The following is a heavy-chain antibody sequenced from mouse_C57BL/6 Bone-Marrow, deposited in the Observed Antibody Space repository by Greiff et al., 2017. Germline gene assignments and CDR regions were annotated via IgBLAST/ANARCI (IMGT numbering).Heavy chain of an antibody. V-gene: IGHV1-50*01. CDR1: GYTFTSYW. J-gene: IGHJ2*01. Sequence: QVQLQQPGAELVKPGASVKLSCKASGYTFTSYWMQWVKQRPGQGLEWIGEIDPSDSYTNYNQKFKGKATLTVDTSSSTAYMQLSSLTSEDSAVYYCARCSSGGYFDYWGQGTTLTVSS. CDR2: IDPSDSYT. D-gene: IGHD1-1*01. CDR3: ARCSSGGYFDY.